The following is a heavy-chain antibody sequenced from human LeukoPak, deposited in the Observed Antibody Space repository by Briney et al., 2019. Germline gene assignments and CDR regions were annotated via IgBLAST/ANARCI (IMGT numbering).Heavy chain of an antibody. CDR1: GYTFTSYG. CDR2: ISAYNGNT. CDR3: ASSRYCSSASCYIGYWFDP. J-gene: IGHJ5*02. V-gene: IGHV1-18*01. Sequence: ASVKVSCKASGYTFTSYGISWVRQAPGQGLEWMGWISAYNGNTNYAQKLQSRVTMTTDTSTSTAYMELRSLRSDDTAVYYCASSRYCSSASCYIGYWFDPWGQGTLVAVSS. D-gene: IGHD2-2*02.